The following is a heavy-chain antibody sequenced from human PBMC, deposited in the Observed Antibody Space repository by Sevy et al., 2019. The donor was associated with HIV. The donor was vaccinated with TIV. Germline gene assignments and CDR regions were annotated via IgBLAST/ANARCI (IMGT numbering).Heavy chain of an antibody. V-gene: IGHV3-23*01. CDR2: ITGSDGNT. CDR3: STRASSSRGFDN. D-gene: IGHD6-6*01. Sequence: GGSLRLSCAASRFTFSSFAMNWVRQTPERGLEWVSTITGSDGNTYDTDSVRGRFTISRDISKNTLYLQMNSLRAEDTAVYYYSTRASSSRGFDNWGQGTLVTVSS. CDR1: RFTFSSFA. J-gene: IGHJ4*02.